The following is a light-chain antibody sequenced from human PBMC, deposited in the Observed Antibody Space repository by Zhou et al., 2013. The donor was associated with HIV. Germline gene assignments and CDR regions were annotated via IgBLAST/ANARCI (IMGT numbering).Light chain of an antibody. CDR3: QQANSFPYT. CDR1: QSISSW. CDR2: AAS. J-gene: IGKJ2*01. Sequence: DIQMTQSPSTLSAFVGDRVTITCRASQSISSWLAWYQQKPGKAPKLLIYAASSLQSGVPSRFSGSGSGTDFSLTISSLQPEDFAMYYCQQANSFPYTFGPGDQAGDQT. V-gene: IGKV1-12*01.